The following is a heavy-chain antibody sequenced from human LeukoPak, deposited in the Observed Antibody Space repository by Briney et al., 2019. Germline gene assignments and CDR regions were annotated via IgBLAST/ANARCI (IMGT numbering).Heavy chain of an antibody. CDR2: IYHSGTI. D-gene: IGHD4-11*01. CDR3: AKSRSLGLQYFDT. J-gene: IGHJ4*02. Sequence: SEALSLTCTVSGGSISGYYWNWIRQSPEKGLEWIGYIYHSGTINFNPSLKARVTMSIDTSKNQFSLKLSSVTAADTAVYYCAKSRSLGLQYFDTWGQGTLATVSS. V-gene: IGHV4-59*01. CDR1: GGSISGYY.